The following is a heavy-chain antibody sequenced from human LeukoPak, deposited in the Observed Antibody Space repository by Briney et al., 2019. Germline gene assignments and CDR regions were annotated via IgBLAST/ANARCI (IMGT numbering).Heavy chain of an antibody. Sequence: SQTLSLTCTVSGGSISSGGYYWSWIRQHPGKGLEWIGYIYYSGSTYYSPSLKSRVTISVDTSKNQFSLKLSSVTAADTAVYYCASTAMVRGVSPTYYFDYWGQGTLVTVSS. D-gene: IGHD3-10*01. J-gene: IGHJ4*02. CDR1: GGSISSGGYY. CDR2: IYYSGST. CDR3: ASTAMVRGVSPTYYFDY. V-gene: IGHV4-31*03.